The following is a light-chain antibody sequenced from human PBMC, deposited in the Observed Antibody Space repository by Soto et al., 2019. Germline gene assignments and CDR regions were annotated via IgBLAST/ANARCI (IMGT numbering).Light chain of an antibody. CDR1: QGISSY. CDR3: QHYNYWPYT. V-gene: IGKV1-8*01. CDR2: AAS. J-gene: IGKJ2*01. Sequence: AIRMTQSPSSFSASTGDRVTITCRASQGISSYLAWYQQKPGKAPKLLIYAASTLQSGVSSRFSGSGSGTDFTLTISGLQSEDFAVYYCQHYNYWPYTFGQGTKVDIK.